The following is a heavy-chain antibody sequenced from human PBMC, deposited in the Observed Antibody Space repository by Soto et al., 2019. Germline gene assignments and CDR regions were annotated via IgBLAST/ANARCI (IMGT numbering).Heavy chain of an antibody. Sequence: AVRLSCASSGFTCSNYWMSWVRQAPGKGVEWVAKINQGGSEKWSADSVKGRFTISRDNAKNSLYLQLNSLGAEDTAVYYCVKDDGDYSFDYWGQGTLVTVSS. CDR3: VKDDGDYSFDY. CDR1: GFTCSNYW. V-gene: IGHV3-7*03. CDR2: INQGGSEK. J-gene: IGHJ4*02. D-gene: IGHD4-17*01.